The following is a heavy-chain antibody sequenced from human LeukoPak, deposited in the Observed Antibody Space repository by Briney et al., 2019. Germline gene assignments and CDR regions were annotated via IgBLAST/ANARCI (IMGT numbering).Heavy chain of an antibody. CDR2: ISSGATYI. CDR3: ARSKGGAQREYGMDV. CDR1: GFTFKNYG. Sequence: GGSLRLSCAASGFTFKNYGMDWVRQAPGKGPAGVSSISSGATYIDNADSVKGRFAISRNNAKNSLYLEMNSLRAEDTAVYYCARSKGGAQREYGMDVWGQGTTVTVSS. V-gene: IGHV3-21*06. J-gene: IGHJ6*02. D-gene: IGHD1-1*01.